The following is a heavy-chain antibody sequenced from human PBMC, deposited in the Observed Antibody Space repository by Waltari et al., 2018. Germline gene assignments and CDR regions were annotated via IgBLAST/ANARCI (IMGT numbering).Heavy chain of an antibody. J-gene: IGHJ4*02. CDR3: AKDHPWAGDIGSPD. V-gene: IGHV3-43*01. Sequence: VELVESGGAVVQPGGSLRLSCAASGFTFDDYSMHWIRQPPGKGLECIYLITWNGRRTYYADSVKGRFTISRDNSENILYLEMNSLRSDDTALYFCAKDHPWAGDIGSPDWGQGTLVTVSS. CDR2: ITWNGRRT. D-gene: IGHD2-15*01. CDR1: GFTFDDYS.